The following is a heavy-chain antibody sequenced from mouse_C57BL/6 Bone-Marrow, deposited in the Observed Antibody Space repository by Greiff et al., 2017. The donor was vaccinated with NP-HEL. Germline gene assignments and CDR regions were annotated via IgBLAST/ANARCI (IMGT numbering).Heavy chain of an antibody. CDR2: IYPRDGST. Sequence: VKLQESDAELVKPGASVKISCKVSGYTFTDHTIHWMKQRPEQGLEWIGYIYPRDGSTKYNEKFKGKATLTADKSSSTAYMQLNSLTSEDSAVYFCARSPRGGLDAMDYWGQGTSVTVSS. CDR1: GYTFTDHT. V-gene: IGHV1-78*01. D-gene: IGHD3-1*01. J-gene: IGHJ4*01. CDR3: ARSPRGGLDAMDY.